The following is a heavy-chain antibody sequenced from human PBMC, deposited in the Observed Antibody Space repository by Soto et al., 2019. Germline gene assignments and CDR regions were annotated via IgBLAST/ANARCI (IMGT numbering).Heavy chain of an antibody. V-gene: IGHV1-18*01. CDR3: ARPLRYFDWFTRGYYYYYGMDV. D-gene: IGHD3-9*01. CDR2: ISAYNGNT. J-gene: IGHJ6*02. Sequence: ASVKVSCKASGGTFNNYAISWVRQAPGQGLEWMGWISAYNGNTNYAQKLQGRVTMTTDTSTSTAYMELRSLRSDDTAVYYCARPLRYFDWFTRGYYYYYGMDVWGQGTTVTVSS. CDR1: GGTFNNYA.